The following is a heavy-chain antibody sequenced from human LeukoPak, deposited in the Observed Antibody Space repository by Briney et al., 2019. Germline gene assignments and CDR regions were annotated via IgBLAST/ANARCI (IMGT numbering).Heavy chain of an antibody. V-gene: IGHV4-38-2*01. J-gene: IGHJ4*02. Sequence: SETLSLTCAVSGYSISSGYYWGWIRQPPGKGLEWIGSIYHSGSTYYNPSLKSRVTISVDTSKNQFSLKLSPVTAADTAVYYCARRRYGDYDYFDYWGQGTLVTVSS. CDR2: IYHSGST. D-gene: IGHD4-17*01. CDR3: ARRRYGDYDYFDY. CDR1: GYSISSGYY.